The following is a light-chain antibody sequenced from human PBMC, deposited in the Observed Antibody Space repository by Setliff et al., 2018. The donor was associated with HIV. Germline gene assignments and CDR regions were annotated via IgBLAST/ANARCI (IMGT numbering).Light chain of an antibody. CDR2: QAS. V-gene: IGLV2-23*01. J-gene: IGLJ1*01. CDR3: CSNTGSNTYV. Sequence: QSVLTQPASVSGSPGQSITISCTGTSGDVGRYNLVSWYQQQPGKPPKLMINQASKRPSGVSNRFSGSKSGNTASLTISGLQAEDEADYYCCSNTGSNTYVMGSGTNVTVL. CDR1: SGDVGRYNL.